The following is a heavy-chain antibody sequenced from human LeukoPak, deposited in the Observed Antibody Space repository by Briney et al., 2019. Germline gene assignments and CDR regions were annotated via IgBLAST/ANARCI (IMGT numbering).Heavy chain of an antibody. CDR1: DGSISSYY. CDR2: IYYSGST. D-gene: IGHD1-1*01. J-gene: IGHJ1*01. Sequence: SETLSLTCTVSDGSISSYYWNWIRQPPGKGLEWIGYIYYSGSTNYNPSLTSRVTISVDTSKNQFSLKLNSVTAADTAVYYCARLATTAAYFQHWGQGTLAIVSS. CDR3: ARLATTAAYFQH. V-gene: IGHV4-59*01.